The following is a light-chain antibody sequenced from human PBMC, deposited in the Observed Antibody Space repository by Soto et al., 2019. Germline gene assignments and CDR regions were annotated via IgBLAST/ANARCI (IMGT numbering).Light chain of an antibody. V-gene: IGKV3D-20*01. CDR3: QHYGDSNPT. CDR1: QTITFNF. J-gene: IGKJ4*01. Sequence: IVLTQSPVTLSLSPGEVATLSCGASQTITFNFLAWYQQKPGLAPRLLVYDASIRADGIPDRFSGSVSGTDFNLTISRLEPEDFAMYYCQHYGDSNPTFGGGTRVEI. CDR2: DAS.